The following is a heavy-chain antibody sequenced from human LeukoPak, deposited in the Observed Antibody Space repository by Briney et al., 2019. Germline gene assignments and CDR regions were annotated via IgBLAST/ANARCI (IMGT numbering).Heavy chain of an antibody. CDR1: GYTFTSYY. Sequence: ASVKVSCKASGYTFTSYYMHWVRQAPGQGLEWMGIINPSGGSTSYAQKFQGRVTMTRDTSTSTVYMELRRLTSDDTAVYYCARERNSGYSSLGPWGQGTLVTVSS. D-gene: IGHD3-22*01. J-gene: IGHJ4*02. CDR2: INPSGGST. CDR3: ARERNSGYSSLGP. V-gene: IGHV1-46*01.